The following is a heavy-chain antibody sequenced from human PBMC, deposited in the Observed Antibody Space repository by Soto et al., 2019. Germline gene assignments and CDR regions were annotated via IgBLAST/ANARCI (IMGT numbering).Heavy chain of an antibody. CDR1: GFTFSDYY. J-gene: IGHJ6*01. CDR3: ARDGGVIIVAETGGGYGMVV. CDR2: ISSRGNYT. D-gene: IGHD2-8*02. Sequence: AGGSLRLSCAVSGFTFSDYYMSWIRQAPEKGLEWVAYISSRGNYTNYADSVRGRFTISRDNVKNSLFLQMNSLRDEDTAVYYCARDGGVIIVAETGGGYGMVVWGHGTTATVVS. V-gene: IGHV3-11*06.